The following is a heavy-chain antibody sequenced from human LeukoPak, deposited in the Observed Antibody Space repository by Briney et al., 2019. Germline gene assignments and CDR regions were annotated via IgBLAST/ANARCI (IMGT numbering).Heavy chain of an antibody. D-gene: IGHD2-15*01. CDR1: GFTFSSYA. J-gene: IGHJ4*02. CDR2: ISGSGGST. V-gene: IGHV3-23*01. Sequence: GGSLRLSCAASGFTFSSYAMSWVRQAPGKGLEWVSAISGSGGSTYYADSVKGRFTISRDNSKNTLYLQMNSLRAEDTAVYYCAKDLSVVVVAADFDYGGQGTLVTVSS. CDR3: AKDLSVVVVAADFDY.